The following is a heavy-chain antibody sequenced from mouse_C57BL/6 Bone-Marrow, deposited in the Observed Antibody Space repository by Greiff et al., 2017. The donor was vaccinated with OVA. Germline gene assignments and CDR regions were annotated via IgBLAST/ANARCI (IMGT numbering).Heavy chain of an antibody. J-gene: IGHJ3*01. Sequence: QVQLQQPGAELVMPGASVKLSCKASGYTFTSYWMHWVKQRPGQGLEWIGEIDPSDSYTNYNQKFKGKSTLTVDKSSSTAYMQLSSLTSEDSAVYYCARGIPYYGSSCFAYWGQGTLVTVSA. CDR1: GYTFTSYW. CDR3: ARGIPYYGSSCFAY. V-gene: IGHV1-69*01. CDR2: IDPSDSYT. D-gene: IGHD1-1*01.